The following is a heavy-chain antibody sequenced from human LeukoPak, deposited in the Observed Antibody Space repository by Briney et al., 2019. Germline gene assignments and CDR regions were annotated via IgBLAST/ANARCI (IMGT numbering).Heavy chain of an antibody. CDR1: GFTFSSYW. Sequence: GGSLRLSCAASGFTFSSYWMSWVRQAPGKGLEWVANIKQDGSEKYYVDSVKGRFTISRDNAKNSLYLQMNSLRAEDTAVYYCARGNDFWSYYYMDVWGKGTTVTVSS. CDR3: ARGNDFWSYYYMDV. V-gene: IGHV3-7*01. J-gene: IGHJ6*03. CDR2: IKQDGSEK. D-gene: IGHD3-3*01.